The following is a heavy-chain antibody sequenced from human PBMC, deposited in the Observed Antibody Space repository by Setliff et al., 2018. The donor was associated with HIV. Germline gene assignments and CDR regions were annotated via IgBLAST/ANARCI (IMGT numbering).Heavy chain of an antibody. CDR3: ARDRDYGGNRDAFDI. Sequence: PSETLSLTCTVSGGFISNDYWGWVRQPPGKGLEWIGFVYRSGSITYNPSLKSRVTISIDRSKNEFSLKLSSVTAADTALYYCARDRDYGGNRDAFDIWGQGIMVTVSS. V-gene: IGHV4-59*01. CDR1: GGFISNDY. CDR2: VYRSGSI. D-gene: IGHD4-17*01. J-gene: IGHJ3*02.